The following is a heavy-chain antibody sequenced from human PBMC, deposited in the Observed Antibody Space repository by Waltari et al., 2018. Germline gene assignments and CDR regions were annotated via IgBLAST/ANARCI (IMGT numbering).Heavy chain of an antibody. CDR2: VSSNGAYI. Sequence: EVQLMESGGGLVKPGGSLRRSCAASGFSFSTSNMNWVRQAPGKGLEWVSSVSSNGAYIHYADSVRGRFTISRDNAKTSLYLQMNGLRDEDTAVYYCARGGWGFYLDLWGQGALVTVSS. J-gene: IGHJ5*02. CDR1: GFSFSTSN. V-gene: IGHV3-21*01. D-gene: IGHD7-27*01. CDR3: ARGGWGFYLDL.